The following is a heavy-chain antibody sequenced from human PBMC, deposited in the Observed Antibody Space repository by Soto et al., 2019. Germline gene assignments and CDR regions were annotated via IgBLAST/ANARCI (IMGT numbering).Heavy chain of an antibody. V-gene: IGHV1-2*04. J-gene: IGHJ6*03. CDR2: INPNGGVT. Sequence: QVQLVQSGAEVRKPGASVTVSCRSSGDSFNDYYIHWVRQAPGQGFEWMGWINPNGGVTKYAQKFQGWVSMTRDTYIRTVYRQLSSLRSDDTAVYYCARESGGATATLDYYYFYMDVWGTGTTVTVSS. CDR1: GDSFNDYY. D-gene: IGHD5-12*01. CDR3: ARESGGATATLDYYYFYMDV.